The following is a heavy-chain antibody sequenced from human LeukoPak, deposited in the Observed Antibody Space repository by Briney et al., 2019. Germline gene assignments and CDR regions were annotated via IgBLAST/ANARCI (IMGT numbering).Heavy chain of an antibody. CDR2: ISSSSSYI. Sequence: GGSLRLSCAASGFTFSSYSMNWVRQAPGKGLEWVSSISSSSSYIYYADSVKGRFTISRDNARNSLYLQMNSLRAEDTAVYYCARDGVPAAIGNAFDIWGQGTMVTVSS. D-gene: IGHD2-2*01. V-gene: IGHV3-21*01. CDR1: GFTFSSYS. J-gene: IGHJ3*02. CDR3: ARDGVPAAIGNAFDI.